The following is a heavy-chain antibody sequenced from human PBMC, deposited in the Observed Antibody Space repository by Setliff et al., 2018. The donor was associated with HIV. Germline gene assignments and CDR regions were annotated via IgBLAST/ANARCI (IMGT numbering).Heavy chain of an antibody. V-gene: IGHV4-31*03. CDR2: TYYSGNP. CDR1: GGSISSGYYY. Sequence: SETLSLTCTVSGGSISSGYYYWSWIRQHPGKGLEWIGYTYYSGNPFYNPSPRSRVITSLDTAKNHSSLQLSSLTAADTAVYLCARGRGSSSSWPIDYWGKGTLVTVSS. D-gene: IGHD6-13*01. CDR3: ARGRGSSSSWPIDY. J-gene: IGHJ4*02.